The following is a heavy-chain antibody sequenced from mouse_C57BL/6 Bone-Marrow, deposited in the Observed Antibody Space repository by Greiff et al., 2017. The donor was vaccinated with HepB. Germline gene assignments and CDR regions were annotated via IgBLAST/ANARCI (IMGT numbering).Heavy chain of an antibody. CDR1: GYTFTSYW. CDR2: IYPGSGST. D-gene: IGHD2-3*01. V-gene: IGHV1-55*01. CDR3: ARWGLIYDGYYLDY. Sequence: QVQLQQPGAELVKPGASVKMSCKASGYTFTSYWITWVKQRPGQGLEWIGDIYPGSGSTNYNEKFKSKATLTVDTSSSTAYMQLSSLTSEDSAVYYCARWGLIYDGYYLDYWGRGTTLTVSS. J-gene: IGHJ2*01.